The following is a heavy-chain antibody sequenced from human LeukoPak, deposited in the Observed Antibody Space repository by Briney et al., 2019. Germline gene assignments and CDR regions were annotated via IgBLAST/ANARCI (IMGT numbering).Heavy chain of an antibody. V-gene: IGHV3-48*03. CDR3: ARRYCSSTSCTLYH. J-gene: IGHJ5*02. D-gene: IGHD2-2*01. Sequence: GGSLRLSCAASGFTVSSYEMNWVRQAPGKGLEWVSYISSSGNTMYYADSVKGRFSISRDNAKNSLYLQMNSLRAEDTAVYYCARRYCSSTSCTLYHWGQGTLVTVSS. CDR1: GFTVSSYE. CDR2: ISSSGNTM.